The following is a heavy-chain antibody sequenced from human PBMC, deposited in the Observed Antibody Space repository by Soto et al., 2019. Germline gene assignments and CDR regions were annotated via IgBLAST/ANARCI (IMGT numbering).Heavy chain of an antibody. J-gene: IGHJ4*02. CDR2: IYYSGST. CDR1: DGNSVALGYR. V-gene: IGHV4-61*08. Sequence: SVADGNSVALGYRRICNRQPPGKGLEWIGYIYYSGSTNYNPSLKSRVTISVDTSKNQFSLKLRSVTAADTAVYYCANYPTTVTSDYWGQGTLVTVSS. D-gene: IGHD4-17*01. CDR3: ANYPTTVTSDY.